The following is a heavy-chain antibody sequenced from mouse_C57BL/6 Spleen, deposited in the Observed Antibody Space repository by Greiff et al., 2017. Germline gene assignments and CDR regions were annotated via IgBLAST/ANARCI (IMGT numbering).Heavy chain of an antibody. J-gene: IGHJ4*01. V-gene: IGHV1-5*01. CDR3: TPITTVVAGDAMDY. Sequence: VQLQQSGTVLARPGASVKMSCKTSGYTFTSYWMHWVKQRPGQGLEWIGAIYPGNSDTSYNQKFKGKAKLTAVTSASTAYMELSSLTNEDSAVYYCTPITTVVAGDAMDYWGQGTSVTVSS. D-gene: IGHD1-1*01. CDR1: GYTFTSYW. CDR2: IYPGNSDT.